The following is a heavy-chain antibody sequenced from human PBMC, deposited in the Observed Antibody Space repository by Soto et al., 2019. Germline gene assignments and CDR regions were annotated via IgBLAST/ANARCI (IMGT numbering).Heavy chain of an antibody. Sequence: WTWIRQHPGKGLEWIGNIHHSGSTFYNPSLKSRFSISVDTSKNQFSLKLSSVTAADTAVYFCVRGVLSWGQGTLVTVSS. D-gene: IGHD3-10*01. CDR2: IHHSGST. CDR3: VRGVLS. V-gene: IGHV4-31*02. J-gene: IGHJ1*01.